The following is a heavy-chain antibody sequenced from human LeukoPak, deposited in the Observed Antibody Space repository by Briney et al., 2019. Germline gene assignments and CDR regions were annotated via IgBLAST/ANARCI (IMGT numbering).Heavy chain of an antibody. J-gene: IGHJ3*02. CDR2: IYSGGST. D-gene: IGHD1-26*01. V-gene: IGHV3-53*01. CDR3: ARSGSYLSAFDI. Sequence: GGSLRLSCAASGFTVSSNYMSWVRQAPGKGLEWVSIIYSGGSTFYADSVKGRFTISRDNSKNTLYLQMNSLRAEDTAVYYCARSGSYLSAFDIWGQGTMVTVSS. CDR1: GFTVSSNY.